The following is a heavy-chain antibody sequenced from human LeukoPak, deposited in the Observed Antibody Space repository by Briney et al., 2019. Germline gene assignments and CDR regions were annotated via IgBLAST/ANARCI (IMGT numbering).Heavy chain of an antibody. CDR1: GFTFSSYS. CDR3: ARGGYYGSGRYYFDS. Sequence: PGGSLRLSCAASGFTFSSYSMNWVRQAPGKGLEWVSRIKSDGSNTNYADSVKGRFTISRDNAKNTLHLQMNSLRAEDTAVYYCARGGYYGSGRYYFDSWGQGTLVTVSS. V-gene: IGHV3-74*01. D-gene: IGHD3-3*01. J-gene: IGHJ4*02. CDR2: IKSDGSNT.